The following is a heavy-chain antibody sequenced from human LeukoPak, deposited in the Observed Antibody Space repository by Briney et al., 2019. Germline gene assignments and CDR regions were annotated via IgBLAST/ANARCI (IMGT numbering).Heavy chain of an antibody. CDR3: AKRRSVVMAYYYYAMDV. J-gene: IGHJ6*02. CDR1: GFTFSSYG. CDR2: ISGSGGST. Sequence: SGGSLRLSCAASGFTFSSYGMSWVRQAPGKGLEWVSAISGSGGSTYHADSVKGRSTISRDNSKNTLYLQMNSLRAEDTAVYYCAKRRSVVMAYYYYAMDVWGQGTTVTVSS. D-gene: IGHD2-8*01. V-gene: IGHV3-23*01.